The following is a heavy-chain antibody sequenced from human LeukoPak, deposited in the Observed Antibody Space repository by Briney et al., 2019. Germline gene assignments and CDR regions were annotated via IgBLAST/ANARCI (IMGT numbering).Heavy chain of an antibody. CDR3: ARGVREAHSAQAHISFFDY. CDR1: GGSMSSFTW. V-gene: IGHV4-4*02. J-gene: IGHJ4*02. CDR2: IYHSGST. Sequence: PSETLSLTCAVSGGSMSSFTWWSWVRQPPGKGLEWIGEIYHSGSTNYNSSLKSRVSISVDTSKNQFSLKLSSVTAADTAVYYCARGVREAHSAQAHISFFDYWGQGTLVTVSS. D-gene: IGHD2-21*01.